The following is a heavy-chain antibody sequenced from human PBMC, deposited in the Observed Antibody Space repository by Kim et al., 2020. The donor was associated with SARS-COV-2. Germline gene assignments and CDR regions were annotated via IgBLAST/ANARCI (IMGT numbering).Heavy chain of an antibody. CDR3: ARGWNYGSGSYYPLFDY. V-gene: IGHV4-34*01. Sequence: SRKSRVTISVDTSKNQFSLKLGSVTAADTAVYYWARGWNYGSGSYYPLFDYWGQGTLVTVSS. D-gene: IGHD3-10*01. J-gene: IGHJ4*02.